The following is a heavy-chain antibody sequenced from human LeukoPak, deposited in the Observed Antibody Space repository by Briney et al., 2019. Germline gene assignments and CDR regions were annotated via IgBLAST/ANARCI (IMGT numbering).Heavy chain of an antibody. CDR2: INHSGST. CDR3: ARGGKSITIFGVVIRNWFDP. CDR1: GGSFSGYY. J-gene: IGHJ5*02. V-gene: IGHV4-34*01. Sequence: PSETLSLTCAVYGGSFSGYYWSWIRQPPGKGLEWIGEINHSGSTNYNPSLKSRVTISVDTSKNQFSLKLSSVTAADTAVYCCARGGKSITIFGVVIRNWFDPWGQGTLVTVSS. D-gene: IGHD3-3*01.